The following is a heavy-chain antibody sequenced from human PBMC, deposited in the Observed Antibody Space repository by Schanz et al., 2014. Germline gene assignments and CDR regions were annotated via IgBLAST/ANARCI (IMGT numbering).Heavy chain of an antibody. V-gene: IGHV1-18*01. Sequence: QVQLVQSGDEVKKPGASVKVSCKTSGYTFSDYGITWVRQAPGQGLEWMGWINGYNGHTLYAQKCQGRVTMTTDTSTSTSYMELTSLRSDDTAVYYCARDRRRYCSTASCLHDNWFDPWGQGTLVIVSS. CDR3: ARDRRRYCSTASCLHDNWFDP. D-gene: IGHD2-2*01. CDR1: GYTFSDYG. CDR2: INGYNGHT. J-gene: IGHJ5*02.